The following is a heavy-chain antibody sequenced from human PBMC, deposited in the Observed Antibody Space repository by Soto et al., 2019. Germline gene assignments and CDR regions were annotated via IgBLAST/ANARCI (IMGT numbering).Heavy chain of an antibody. Sequence: GASVKVSCKASGGTFSSYAISWVRQAPGQGLEWMGGIIPIFGTANYAQKFQGRVTITADESTSTAYMELSSLRSEDTAVYYCARTSVDMASTTGTTYYYYGMDVWGQGSTVTASS. V-gene: IGHV1-69*13. D-gene: IGHD1-1*01. CDR2: IIPIFGTA. CDR1: GGTFSSYA. J-gene: IGHJ6*02. CDR3: ARTSVDMASTTGTTYYYYGMDV.